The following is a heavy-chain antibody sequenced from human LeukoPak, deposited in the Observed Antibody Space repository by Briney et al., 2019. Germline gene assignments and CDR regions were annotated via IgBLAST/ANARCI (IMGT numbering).Heavy chain of an antibody. CDR2: FDPEDGET. J-gene: IGHJ6*03. CDR3: ASLEPDLPPHIVVVPAALGYYMDV. D-gene: IGHD2-2*01. V-gene: IGHV1-24*01. CDR1: GYTLTELS. Sequence: ASVKVSCKVSGYTLTELSMHWVRQAPGKGLEWMGGFDPEDGETIYAQKFQGRVTMTEDTSTDTAYMELSSLRSEDTAVYYCASLEPDLPPHIVVVPAALGYYMDVWGKGTTVTVSS.